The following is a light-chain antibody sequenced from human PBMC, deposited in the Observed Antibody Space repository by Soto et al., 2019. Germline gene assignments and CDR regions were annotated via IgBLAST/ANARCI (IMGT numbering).Light chain of an antibody. CDR2: DVR. CDR3: SSYTCTNNFGV. Sequence: QSVLTQPPSASGSPGQSITISCTGSSSDVGGYNYVSWYQQHPGKAPKLVIYDVRKRPSGVPDRFSGSKSGNTASLTVSGLQAEDEADYYCSSYTCTNNFGVFGPGTKVTVL. V-gene: IGLV2-8*01. CDR1: SSDVGGYNY. J-gene: IGLJ1*01.